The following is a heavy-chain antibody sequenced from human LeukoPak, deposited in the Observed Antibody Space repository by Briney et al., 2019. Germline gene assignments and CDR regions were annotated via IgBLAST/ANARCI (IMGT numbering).Heavy chain of an antibody. J-gene: IGHJ6*03. D-gene: IGHD1-26*01. Sequence: GGSLRLSCAASGFTFSSCAMSWVRQAPGKGLEWVSAISGSGGSTYYADSVKGRFTISRDNSKNTLYLQMNSLRAEDTAVYYCAKGNTTPPTSYYYYYMDVWGKGTTVTISS. CDR3: AKGNTTPPTSYYYYYMDV. CDR1: GFTFSSCA. V-gene: IGHV3-23*01. CDR2: ISGSGGST.